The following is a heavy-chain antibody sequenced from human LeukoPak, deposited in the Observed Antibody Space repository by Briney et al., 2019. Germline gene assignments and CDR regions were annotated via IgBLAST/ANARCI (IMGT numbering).Heavy chain of an antibody. CDR1: GFTVSSNY. D-gene: IGHD3-10*01. Sequence: GGSLRLSCAASGFTVSSNYMSWVRQAPGKGLEWVSVIYSGGSTYYADSVKGRFTISRDNSKNTLYLQMNSLRAEDTAVYYCASRVVTMVRGVIDVDFDYWGQGTLVTVSS. CDR3: ASRVVTMVRGVIDVDFDY. J-gene: IGHJ4*02. CDR2: IYSGGST. V-gene: IGHV3-66*01.